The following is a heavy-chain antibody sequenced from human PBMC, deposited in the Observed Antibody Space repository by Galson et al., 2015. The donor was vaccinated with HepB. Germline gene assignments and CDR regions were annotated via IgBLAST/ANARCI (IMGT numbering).Heavy chain of an antibody. J-gene: IGHJ4*02. V-gene: IGHV3-15*07. D-gene: IGHD3-9*01. CDR1: GFTFSNAW. CDR3: TAEEAHFDWYYIGGYFDY. Sequence: SLRLSCAASGFTFSNAWMNWVRQAPGKGLEWVGRIKSKTDGGTTDYAAPVKGRFTISRDDSKNTLYLQMNSLKTEDTAVYYCTAEEAHFDWYYIGGYFDYWGQGTLVTVSS. CDR2: IKSKTDGGTT.